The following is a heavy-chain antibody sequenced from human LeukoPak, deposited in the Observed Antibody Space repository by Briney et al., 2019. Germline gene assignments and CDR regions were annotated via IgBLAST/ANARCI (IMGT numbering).Heavy chain of an antibody. V-gene: IGHV4-34*01. D-gene: IGHD6-6*01. Sequence: SETLSLTCADNGGSSSAFYWSWIRQPPGKGLEWIGEINHSGGTNYNPSLKSRVTISVDTSKNQFSLKLSSVTAADTAVYYCASLARGGNWFDPWGQGTLVTVSS. CDR1: GGSSSAFY. CDR2: INHSGGT. J-gene: IGHJ5*02. CDR3: ASLARGGNWFDP.